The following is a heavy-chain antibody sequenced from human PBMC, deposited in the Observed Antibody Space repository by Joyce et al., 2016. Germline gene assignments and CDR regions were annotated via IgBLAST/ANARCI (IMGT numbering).Heavy chain of an antibody. J-gene: IGHJ4*02. Sequence: QVQLVESGGGVVQPGRSLRLSCAAAGSTVSNYGMHWVRQAPGKGMEWVAVIANDGNKKYYADSVKGRFTISRDNSKNTLYLQMNSLRAEDTAVYYCAKRYDYVDYWGQGTLVTVSS. V-gene: IGHV3-30*18. CDR3: AKRYDYVDY. D-gene: IGHD3-16*01. CDR2: IANDGNKK. CDR1: GSTVSNYG.